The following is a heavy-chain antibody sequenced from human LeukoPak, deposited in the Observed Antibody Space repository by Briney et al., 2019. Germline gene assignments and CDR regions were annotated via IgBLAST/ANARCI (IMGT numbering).Heavy chain of an antibody. CDR3: ARELAVAGTVTHRFDP. CDR2: IHTNGGN. V-gene: IGHV4-4*07. D-gene: IGHD6-19*01. Sequence: PSETLXLTCTVSGGSITSYYWSWIRQPAGKGLEWIGRIHTNGGNNYNPSLSSRVTLSVDKCKKKISLKLTSVTAADTALYYCARELAVAGTVTHRFDPWGQGTLVTVSS. CDR1: GGSITSYY. J-gene: IGHJ5*02.